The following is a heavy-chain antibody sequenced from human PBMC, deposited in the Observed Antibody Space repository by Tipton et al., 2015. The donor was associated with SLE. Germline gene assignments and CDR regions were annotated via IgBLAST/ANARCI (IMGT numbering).Heavy chain of an antibody. J-gene: IGHJ5*02. D-gene: IGHD3-22*01. CDR3: YYYDSSGYTNWFDP. V-gene: IGHV4-39*07. CDR1: GGSISSSSYY. Sequence: TLSLTCTVSGGSISSSSYYWGWIRQTPGKGLEWIGSTYYSGSTYYSPSLKSRVTISEDTSKNQFSLKLISVTAADTAVYYCYYYDSSGYTNWFDPWGQGTLVTVSS. CDR2: TYYSGST.